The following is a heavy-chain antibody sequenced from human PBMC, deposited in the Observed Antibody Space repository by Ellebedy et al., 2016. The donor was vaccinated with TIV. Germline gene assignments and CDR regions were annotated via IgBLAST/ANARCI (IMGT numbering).Heavy chain of an antibody. D-gene: IGHD6-19*01. CDR2: VYHRGNT. V-gene: IGHV4-4*02. J-gene: IGHJ4*02. CDR3: AEGRSGWYYFDY. CDR1: GDSISNGFW. Sequence: SQTLSLTCAVSGDSISNGFWWSWVRQPPGKGLEWIGEVYHRGNTNYNPSLKGRVTISVDTSKNQFSLRLSSVTAADTALYYCAEGRSGWYYFDYWGRGTPVTVSS.